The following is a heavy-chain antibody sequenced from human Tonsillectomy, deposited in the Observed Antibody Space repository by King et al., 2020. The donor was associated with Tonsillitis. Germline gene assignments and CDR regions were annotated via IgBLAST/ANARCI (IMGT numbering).Heavy chain of an antibody. CDR3: AKDIAASPIIVL. V-gene: IGHV3-30*18. CDR2: ISYDGTDK. J-gene: IGHJ1*01. Sequence: QLVQSGGGVVQPGRSLRLSCAASGFTFSNYGMHWVRQAPGKGLEWVAVISYDGTDKYYADTVKGRFTISRDNSKNTLYLQMNSLRAEDTAVYFCAKDIAASPIIVLGGQGTRVTVSS. D-gene: IGHD6-6*01. CDR1: GFTFSNYG.